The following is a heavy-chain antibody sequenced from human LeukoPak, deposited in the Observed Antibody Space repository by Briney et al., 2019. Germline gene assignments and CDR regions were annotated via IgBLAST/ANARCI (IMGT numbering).Heavy chain of an antibody. V-gene: IGHV3-13*01. J-gene: IGHJ4*02. CDR1: GFTFIDCD. CDR3: ARGGIQVSGIDEFDY. Sequence: GGSLRLSCAASGFTFIDCDMHWVRQVIGKGLEWVSAIGIRGDTHYSGSVKGRFTISRENAESSLYLQMNSLRAEDTAVYYCARGGIQVSGIDEFDYWGQGTLVTVSS. CDR2: IGIRGDT. D-gene: IGHD6-19*01.